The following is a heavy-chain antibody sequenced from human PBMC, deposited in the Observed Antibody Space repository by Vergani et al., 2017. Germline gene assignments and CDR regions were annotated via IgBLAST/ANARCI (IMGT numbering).Heavy chain of an antibody. CDR1: GFTFSSYG. J-gene: IGHJ3*02. D-gene: IGHD3-22*01. Sequence: QVQLVESGGGVVQPGRSLRLSCAASGFTFSSYGMHWVRQAPGKGLEWVAVISYDGSNKYYADSVKGRFTISRDNSKNTLYLQMNSLRAEDTAVYYCARDHSYYYDSSGYYSRRAFDIWGQGTMVTVSS. V-gene: IGHV3-30*03. CDR3: ARDHSYYYDSSGYYSRRAFDI. CDR2: ISYDGSNK.